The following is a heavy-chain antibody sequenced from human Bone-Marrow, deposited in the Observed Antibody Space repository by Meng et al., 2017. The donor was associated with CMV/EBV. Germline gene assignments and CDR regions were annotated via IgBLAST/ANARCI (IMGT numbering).Heavy chain of an antibody. CDR2: INWNGGST. V-gene: IGHV3-20*04. CDR3: AREQDWMTTVTHFDY. D-gene: IGHD4-11*01. J-gene: IGHJ4*02. CDR1: GFTFDDYG. Sequence: GESLKISCAASGFTFDDYGMSWVRQAPGKGPEWVSGINWNGGSTGYADSVKGRFTISRDNAKNSLYLQMNSLRAEDTALYYCAREQDWMTTVTHFDYWGQGTLVTVSS.